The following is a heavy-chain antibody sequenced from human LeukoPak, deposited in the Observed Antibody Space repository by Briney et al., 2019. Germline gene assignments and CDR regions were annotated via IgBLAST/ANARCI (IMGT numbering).Heavy chain of an antibody. J-gene: IGHJ3*02. D-gene: IGHD3-22*01. V-gene: IGHV1-69*01. CDR2: IIPIFGTA. CDR1: GGTFSTYA. Sequence: SVKVSCKASGGTFSTYAISWVRQAPGQGLEWMGGIIPIFGTANYAQKFQGRVTITADESTSTAYMELSSLRSEDTAVYYCARPLDGRITMIPGAFDIWGQRTMVTVSS. CDR3: ARPLDGRITMIPGAFDI.